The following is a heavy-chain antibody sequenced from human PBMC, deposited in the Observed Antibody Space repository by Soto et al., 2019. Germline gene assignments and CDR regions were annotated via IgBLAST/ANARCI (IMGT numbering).Heavy chain of an antibody. CDR3: ARVHCSSTSCSGDYYYGMDV. J-gene: IGHJ6*02. Sequence: SVKVSCKASGGTFSSYAISWVRQAPGQGLEWMGGIIPIFGTANYAQKFQGRVTITADESTSTAYMELSSLRSEDTAVYYCARVHCSSTSCSGDYYYGMDVWGQGTTVTVSS. CDR2: IIPIFGTA. D-gene: IGHD2-2*01. CDR1: GGTFSSYA. V-gene: IGHV1-69*13.